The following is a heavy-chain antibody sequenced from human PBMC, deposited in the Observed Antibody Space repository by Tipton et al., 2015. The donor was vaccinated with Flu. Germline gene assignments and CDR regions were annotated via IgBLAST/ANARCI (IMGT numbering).Heavy chain of an antibody. CDR1: GFTFSSYG. D-gene: IGHD3-10*01. CDR3: AKRGQGSGFDY. CDR2: ISYDGSNK. Sequence: SLRLSCAASGFTFSSYGMHWVRQAPGKGLEWVAVISYDGSNKYYADSVKGRFTISRDNSKNTLYLQMNSLRAEDTAVYYCAKRGQGSGFDYWGQGTLVTVSS. V-gene: IGHV3-30*18. J-gene: IGHJ4*02.